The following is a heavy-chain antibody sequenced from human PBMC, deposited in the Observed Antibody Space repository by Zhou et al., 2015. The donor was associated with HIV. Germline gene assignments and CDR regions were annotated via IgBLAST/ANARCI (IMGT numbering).Heavy chain of an antibody. CDR3: ARDKSGGVDY. CDR2: INSDGTGR. J-gene: IGHJ4*02. V-gene: IGHV3-74*03. Sequence: EVQLVESGGDLVQPGGSLRLSCEASGFKFGSYWMHWVRQVPGKGLEWVSRINSDGTGRSYADSVRGRFAISRNNTKNTLYLEVNSLRLDDAAVYFCARDKSGGVDYWGQGTQVIVS. D-gene: IGHD5-12*01. CDR1: GFKFGSYW.